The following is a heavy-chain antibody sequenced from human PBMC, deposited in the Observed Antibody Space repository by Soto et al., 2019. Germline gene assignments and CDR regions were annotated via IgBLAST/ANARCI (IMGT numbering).Heavy chain of an antibody. CDR1: GGSISSYY. D-gene: IGHD4-17*01. V-gene: IGHV4-59*08. J-gene: IGHJ6*03. CDR2: IYYSGST. Sequence: SETLSLTCTVSGGSISSYYWSWIRQPPGKGLEWIGYIYYSGSTNYNPSLKSRVTISVDTSKNQFSLKLSSVTAADTAVYYCARLDGELYYMDVWGKGTTVTVSS. CDR3: ARLDGELYYMDV.